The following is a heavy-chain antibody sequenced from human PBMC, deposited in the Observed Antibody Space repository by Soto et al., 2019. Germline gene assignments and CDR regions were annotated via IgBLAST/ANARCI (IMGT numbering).Heavy chain of an antibody. V-gene: IGHV4-31*03. Sequence: QVQLQESGSGLLKPSQTLSLDCSVSGDSLRRGFHHWSWIRQTPGKGLQLIGYIDTNGDTHYDPSLRNRLNMSIVTTERRFSLKVTSATAADTAVYYCARGTVYYCPNDKCGFFFDHWGQGALVTVTS. D-gene: IGHD2-8*01. CDR1: GDSLRRGFHH. CDR3: ARGTVYYCPNDKCGFFFDH. CDR2: IDTNGDT. J-gene: IGHJ4*02.